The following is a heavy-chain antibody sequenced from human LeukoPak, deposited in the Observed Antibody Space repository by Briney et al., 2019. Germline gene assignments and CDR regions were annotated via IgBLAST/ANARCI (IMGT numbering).Heavy chain of an antibody. CDR2: MSWNGGDT. Sequence: PGGSLRLSCAASGFTFSSYTMNWVRQAPGKGLEWVSLMSWNGGDTDYADSVKGRFTISRDNNKNFLYLQMNSLRSEDTALYYCARGVPGSSSWDYFDYWGQGTLVTVSS. CDR3: ARGVPGSSSWDYFDY. D-gene: IGHD6-13*01. CDR1: GFTFSSYT. V-gene: IGHV3-43*01. J-gene: IGHJ4*02.